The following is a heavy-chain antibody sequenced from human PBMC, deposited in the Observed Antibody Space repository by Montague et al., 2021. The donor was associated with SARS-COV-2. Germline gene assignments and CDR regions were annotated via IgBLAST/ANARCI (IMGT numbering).Heavy chain of an antibody. J-gene: IGHJ5*02. CDR3: ARAVSVRRAVNWFDP. D-gene: IGHD3-10*01. V-gene: IGHV4-59*11. Sequence: SETLSLTCTVSGGSMSDHYWAWVRQPPGKGLDWLAYIYYSGGINSNASXXCRVSMSVDTSKNQFSLKLTSVTAADTAVYYCARAVSVRRAVNWFDPWGQGTLVTVSS. CDR2: IYYSGGI. CDR1: GGSMSDHY.